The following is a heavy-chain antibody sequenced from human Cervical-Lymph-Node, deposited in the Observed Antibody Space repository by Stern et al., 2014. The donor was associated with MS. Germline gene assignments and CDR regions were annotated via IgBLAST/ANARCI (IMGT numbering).Heavy chain of an antibody. J-gene: IGHJ6*02. CDR3: ATHRGRVTYYYGMDV. CDR1: GYTLSDIS. Sequence: VQLVESGAEVKKPGASVKVSCKASGYTLSDISMHWVRQAPGKGLEWMGGFAPDHGETSYAQKFQGRVTMAEDRSTDTAYMELSSLRSEDTAVYYCATHRGRVTYYYGMDVWGQGTTVTVSS. CDR2: FAPDHGET. V-gene: IGHV1-24*01. D-gene: IGHD2-21*02.